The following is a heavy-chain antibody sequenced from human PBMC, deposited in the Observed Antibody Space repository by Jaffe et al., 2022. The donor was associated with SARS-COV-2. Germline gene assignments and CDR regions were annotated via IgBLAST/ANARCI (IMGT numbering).Heavy chain of an antibody. D-gene: IGHD6-19*01. Sequence: EVQLVESGGGLVKPGGSLRLSCAASGFTFSNAWMSWVRQAPGKGLEWVGRIKSKTDGGTTDYAAPVKGRFTISRDDSKNTLYLQMNSLKTEDTAVYYCTTAPLPIAVAGNDSYYYYYGMDVWGQGTTVTVSS. J-gene: IGHJ6*02. CDR2: IKSKTDGGTT. CDR1: GFTFSNAW. CDR3: TTAPLPIAVAGNDSYYYYYGMDV. V-gene: IGHV3-15*01.